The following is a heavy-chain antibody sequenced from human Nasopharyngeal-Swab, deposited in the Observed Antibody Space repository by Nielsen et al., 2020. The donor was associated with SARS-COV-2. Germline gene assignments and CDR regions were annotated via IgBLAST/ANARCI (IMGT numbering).Heavy chain of an antibody. J-gene: IGHJ3*02. CDR3: ARDRGVNDYVWGSYRKSDAFDI. Sequence: ASVKVSCKASGYTFTSYYMHWVRQAPGQGLEWMGIINPSGGSTSYAQKLQGRVTMTRDTSTSTVYMELSSLRSEDTAVYYCARDRGVNDYVWGSYRKSDAFDIWGQGTMVTVSS. D-gene: IGHD3-16*02. V-gene: IGHV1-46*01. CDR1: GYTFTSYY. CDR2: INPSGGST.